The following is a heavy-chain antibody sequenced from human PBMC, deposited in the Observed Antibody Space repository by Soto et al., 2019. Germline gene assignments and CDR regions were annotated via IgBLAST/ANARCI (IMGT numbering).Heavy chain of an antibody. CDR2: ISGSGGST. Sequence: QPGGSLRLSCAASGFTFSSYAMSWVRQAPGKGLEWVSAISGSGGSTYYADSVKGRFTISRDNSKNTLYLQMNSLRAEDTAVYYCAKVTMEGITMVRGKPLGYSDYWGQGTLVTVSS. J-gene: IGHJ4*02. D-gene: IGHD3-10*01. CDR1: GFTFSSYA. CDR3: AKVTMEGITMVRGKPLGYSDY. V-gene: IGHV3-23*01.